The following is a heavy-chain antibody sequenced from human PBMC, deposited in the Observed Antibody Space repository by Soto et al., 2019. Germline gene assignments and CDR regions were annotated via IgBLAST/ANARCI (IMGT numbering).Heavy chain of an antibody. CDR1: GASISSGSHY. D-gene: IGHD3-9*01. Sequence: LQLQQSGPGLVKPSATLSLTCTVSGASISSGSHYWAWIRQPPGKGLEWIGTFYNSGTTFYNPSLRSRVTLSADTSKSLLSLKRSSVTAADTALYYCVADISSHWFLDWGQGTLVIVSS. CDR3: VADISSHWFLD. J-gene: IGHJ5*02. CDR2: FYNSGTT. V-gene: IGHV4-39*02.